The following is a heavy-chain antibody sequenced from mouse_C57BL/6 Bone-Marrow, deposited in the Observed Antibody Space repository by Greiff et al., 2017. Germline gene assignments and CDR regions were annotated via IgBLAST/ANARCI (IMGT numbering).Heavy chain of an antibody. V-gene: IGHV7-1*01. CDR1: GFTFSDFY. J-gene: IGHJ4*01. D-gene: IGHD4-1*01. Sequence: EVQLVESGGGLVQSGRSLRLSCATSGFTFSDFYMEWVRQAPGKGLEWIAASRNKANDYTTEYSASVKGRFIVSRDTSQSILYRQMNALRAEDTAIYCCARELNWDGAMDYWGQGTSVTVSS. CDR2: SRNKANDYTT. CDR3: ARELNWDGAMDY.